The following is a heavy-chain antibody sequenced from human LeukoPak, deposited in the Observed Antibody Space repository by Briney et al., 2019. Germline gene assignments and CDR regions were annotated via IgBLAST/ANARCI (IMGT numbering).Heavy chain of an antibody. CDR1: GGTFSSYA. CDR3: ARGTRQLWLITNWFDP. Sequence: SVKVSCKASGGTFSSYAISWVRQAPGQGLEWMGGIIPIFGTANYAQKFQGRVTITADESTSTAYMELGSLRSEDTAVYYCARGTRQLWLITNWFDPWGQGTLVTVSS. CDR2: IIPIFGTA. V-gene: IGHV1-69*01. D-gene: IGHD5-18*01. J-gene: IGHJ5*02.